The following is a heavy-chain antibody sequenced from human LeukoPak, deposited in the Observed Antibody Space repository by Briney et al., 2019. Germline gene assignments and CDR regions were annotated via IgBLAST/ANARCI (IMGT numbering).Heavy chain of an antibody. D-gene: IGHD6-19*01. CDR2: IWYDGSNK. Sequence: GGSLRLSRAASGFTFSSYGMHWVRQAPGKGLEWVAVIWYDGSNKYYADSVKGRFTISRDNSKNTLYLQMNSLRAEDTAVYYCARGQQWLRRTYYFDYWGQGTLVTVSS. J-gene: IGHJ4*02. CDR3: ARGQQWLRRTYYFDY. V-gene: IGHV3-33*01. CDR1: GFTFSSYG.